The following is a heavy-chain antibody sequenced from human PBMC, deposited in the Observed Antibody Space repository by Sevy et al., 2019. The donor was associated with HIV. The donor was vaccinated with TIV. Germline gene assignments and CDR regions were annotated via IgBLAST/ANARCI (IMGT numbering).Heavy chain of an antibody. CDR3: ATTKDYYDNSGDPFDY. J-gene: IGHJ4*02. V-gene: IGHV1-24*01. CDR1: GYTLTKLS. CDR2: FDPEDGET. D-gene: IGHD3-22*01. Sequence: ASVKVSCKVSGYTLTKLSMHWVRQAPGKGLEWMGSFDPEDGETIHAQSFQGRLSMTGEPTTETAYMELSSLSSEDTAVYYCATTKDYYDNSGDPFDYWGQGSLVTVSS.